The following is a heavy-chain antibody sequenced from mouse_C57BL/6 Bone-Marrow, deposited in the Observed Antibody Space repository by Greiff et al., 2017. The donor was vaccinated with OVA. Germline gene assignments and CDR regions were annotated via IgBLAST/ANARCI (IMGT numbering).Heavy chain of an antibody. CDR1: GYAFSSSW. Sequence: LVESGPELVKPGASVKISCKASGYAFSSSWMNWVKQRPGKGLEWIGRIYPGDGDTNYNGKFKGKATLTADKSSSTAYMQLSSLTSEDSAVYFCAPLDYGSSYWYFDVWGTGTTVTVSS. J-gene: IGHJ1*03. CDR2: IYPGDGDT. V-gene: IGHV1-82*01. CDR3: APLDYGSSYWYFDV. D-gene: IGHD1-1*01.